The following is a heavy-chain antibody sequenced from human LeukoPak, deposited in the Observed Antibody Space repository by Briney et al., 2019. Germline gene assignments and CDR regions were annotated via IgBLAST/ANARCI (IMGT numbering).Heavy chain of an antibody. J-gene: IGHJ4*02. V-gene: IGHV3-48*03. CDR3: ARSARLMKGVVEVTALDD. CDR1: GFTFSSYE. Sequence: GGSLRLSCAASGFTFSSYEMNWVRQAPGKGLEWVSYISSSGSTIYYADSVKGRFTISRDNAENSLYLQMNSLRAEDTAVYYCARSARLMKGVVEVTALDDWGQGTLVTVSS. D-gene: IGHD3-3*01. CDR2: ISSSGSTI.